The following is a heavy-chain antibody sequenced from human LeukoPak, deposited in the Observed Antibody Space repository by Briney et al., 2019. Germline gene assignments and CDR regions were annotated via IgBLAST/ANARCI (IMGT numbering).Heavy chain of an antibody. CDR3: ATGGSEYRSDWFDS. CDR2: FSGSSSNT. CDR1: GFTFNSYA. Sequence: GGSLRLSCAASGFTFNSYAMSWVRQAPGKGLEWVSSFSGSSSNTYYADSVKGRFTISRDSSENTLHLQMNSLRVEDTAVYYCATGGSEYRSDWFDSWGQGTLVNVAS. V-gene: IGHV3-23*01. J-gene: IGHJ5*01. D-gene: IGHD5-18*01.